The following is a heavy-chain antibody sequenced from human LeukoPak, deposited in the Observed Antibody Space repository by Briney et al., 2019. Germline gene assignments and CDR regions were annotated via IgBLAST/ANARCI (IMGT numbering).Heavy chain of an antibody. V-gene: IGHV3-21*01. J-gene: IGHJ6*03. CDR3: ARARGHHYGSGSWRLGYYMDV. CDR2: ISSSSSYI. Sequence: GGSLRLSCAASGFTFSSYSMNWVRQAPGKGLERVSSISSSSSYIYYADSVKGRFTISRDNAKNSLYLQMNSLRAEDTAVYYRARARGHHYGSGSWRLGYYMDVWGKGTTVTVSS. D-gene: IGHD3-10*01. CDR1: GFTFSSYS.